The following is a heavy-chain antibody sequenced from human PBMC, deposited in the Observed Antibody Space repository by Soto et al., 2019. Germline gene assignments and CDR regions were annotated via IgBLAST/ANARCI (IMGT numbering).Heavy chain of an antibody. D-gene: IGHD1-26*01. J-gene: IGHJ5*02. V-gene: IGHV3-66*01. CDR1: GFTVSSSY. CDR2: IYKSGDT. Sequence: EVQLVESGGGLVQPGGSLRLSCAASGFTVSSSYLYWVRQAPGKGLEWVSSIYKSGDTYYADSVKGRFTISRDNYKSTLFLQMTSLRAEDTAVYYCARGTVGTNPNWLGPWGQGTLVTVSS. CDR3: ARGTVGTNPNWLGP.